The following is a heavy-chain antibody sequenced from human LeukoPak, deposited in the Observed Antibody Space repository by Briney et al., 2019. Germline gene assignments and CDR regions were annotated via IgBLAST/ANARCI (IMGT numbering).Heavy chain of an antibody. V-gene: IGHV3-23*01. Sequence: PGGSLRLSCAASGFRFSSYAMHWVRQAPGKGLEWVSAISGSGGSTYYADSVKGRFTISRDNSKNTLYLQMNSLRAEDTAVYYCAKDRYQNYYDSSGYYSGHWGQGTLVTVSS. J-gene: IGHJ4*02. CDR3: AKDRYQNYYDSSGYYSGH. CDR1: GFRFSSYA. CDR2: ISGSGGST. D-gene: IGHD3-22*01.